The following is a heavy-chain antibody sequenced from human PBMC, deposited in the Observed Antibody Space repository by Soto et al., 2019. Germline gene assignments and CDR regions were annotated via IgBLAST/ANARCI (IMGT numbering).Heavy chain of an antibody. CDR2: LHGSGST. CDR3: ARKPPAAIQGWAYGMDV. V-gene: IGHV3-53*01. D-gene: IGHD2-2*01. CDR1: GFTVSTNY. Sequence: PGGSLRLSCVASGFTVSTNYLSWVRQVPGKGLEWVSVLHGSGSTSYADSVKGRFTISRDNARNTFYLQMNSLRVEDTAVYYCARKPPAAIQGWAYGMDVWGQGTTVTVS. J-gene: IGHJ6*02.